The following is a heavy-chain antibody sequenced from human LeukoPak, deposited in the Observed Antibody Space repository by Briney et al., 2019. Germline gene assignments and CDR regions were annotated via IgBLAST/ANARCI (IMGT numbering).Heavy chain of an antibody. J-gene: IGHJ4*02. CDR2: IYTSGST. V-gene: IGHV4-61*02. CDR1: GGSISSGSYY. CDR3: AGRGYRSSTSCYDY. D-gene: IGHD2-2*01. Sequence: SETLSLTCTVSGGSISSGSYYWSWIRQPAGKGLEWIGRIYTSGSTNYNPSLKSRVTISVDTSKNQFSLKLSSVTAADTAVYYCAGRGYRSSTSCYDYWGQGTLVTVSS.